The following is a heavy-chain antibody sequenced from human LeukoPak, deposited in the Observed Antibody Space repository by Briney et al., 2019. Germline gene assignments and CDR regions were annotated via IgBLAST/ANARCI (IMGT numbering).Heavy chain of an antibody. D-gene: IGHD2-2*01. CDR3: ASNTREIVVPAAMWFGEVENAFDI. CDR2: IYYSGST. J-gene: IGHJ3*02. V-gene: IGHV4-61*01. Sequence: SETLSLTCAASGYSISSGYYGGWIRQPPGKGLEWIGYIYYSGSTNYKPSLKSRVTISVDTSKNQFSLKLSSVTAADTDVYYCASNTREIVVPAAMWFGEVENAFDIWGQGTMVTVSS. CDR1: GYSISSGYY.